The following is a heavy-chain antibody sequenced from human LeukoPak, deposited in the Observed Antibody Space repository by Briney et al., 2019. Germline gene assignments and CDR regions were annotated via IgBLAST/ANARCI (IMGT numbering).Heavy chain of an antibody. CDR3: ARVTGYVMEDYFDY. D-gene: IGHD6-13*01. CDR1: GGSISSYY. J-gene: IGHJ4*02. CDR2: IYYSGST. Sequence: SETLSLTCTVSGGSISSYYWSWIRQPPRKGLEWIGYIYYSGSTNYNPSLKSRVTISVDTSKNQFSLRLSSVTAADTAVYYCARVTGYVMEDYFDYWGQGTLVTVSS. V-gene: IGHV4-59*01.